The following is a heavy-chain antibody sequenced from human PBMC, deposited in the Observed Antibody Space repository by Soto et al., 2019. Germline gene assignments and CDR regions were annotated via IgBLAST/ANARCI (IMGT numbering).Heavy chain of an antibody. J-gene: IGHJ3*02. D-gene: IGHD6-19*01. CDR2: VIPIFDTA. V-gene: IGHV1-69*13. CDR1: GGTFSSYA. Sequence: GASVKVSCKASGGTFSSYAISWVRQAPGQGLEWMGGVIPIFDTANYAQKFQGRVTITADESTSTAYMELSSLRSEDTAVYYCARDMYSSGWNDAFDIWGQGTMVTV. CDR3: ARDMYSSGWNDAFDI.